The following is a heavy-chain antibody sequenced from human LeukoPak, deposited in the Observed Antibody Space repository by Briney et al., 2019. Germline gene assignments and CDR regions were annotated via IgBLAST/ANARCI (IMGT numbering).Heavy chain of an antibody. V-gene: IGHV3-30-3*01. D-gene: IGHD6-13*01. J-gene: IGHJ4*02. CDR3: PTNGGIAAPG. Sequence: GRSLRLSCAASGFTFSSYAMHWVRQAPGKGLEWVAVISYDGSNKYYADSVKGRFTISRDNSKNTLYLQMNSLRAEDTAVYYCPTNGGIAAPGWGQGTLVTVSS. CDR2: ISYDGSNK. CDR1: GFTFSSYA.